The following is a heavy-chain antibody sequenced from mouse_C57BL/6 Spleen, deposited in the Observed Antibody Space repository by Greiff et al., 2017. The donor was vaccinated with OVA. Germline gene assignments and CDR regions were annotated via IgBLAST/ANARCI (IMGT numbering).Heavy chain of an antibody. V-gene: IGHV1-80*01. CDR3: AREGGYYYFDD. Sequence: QVQLQQSGAELVKPGASVKISCKASGYSFSSYWMNWVKQRPGKGLEWIGQIYPGDGDTNYNGKFKGKATLTADKSSSTAYMQLSSLTSEDSAVYGCAREGGYYYFDDWGQGTTLTVSS. CDR2: IYPGDGDT. J-gene: IGHJ2*01. D-gene: IGHD3-2*02. CDR1: GYSFSSYW.